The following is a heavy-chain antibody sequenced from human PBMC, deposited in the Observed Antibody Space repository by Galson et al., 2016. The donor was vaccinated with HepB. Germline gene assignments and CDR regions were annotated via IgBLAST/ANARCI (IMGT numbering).Heavy chain of an antibody. J-gene: IGHJ4*02. Sequence: SLRLSCAASGFTFSEYYMSWVRQAPGKGLECVSYISSSRGYTHYAESVKGRFTISRHNSKNTPYLQMNSLRAGDTAVYDCAKAAGRAAEGLYFDYWGQGTLVTVSS. CDR3: AKAAGRAAEGLYFDY. CDR1: GFTFSEYY. CDR2: ISSSRGYT. D-gene: IGHD6-13*01. V-gene: IGHV3-11*05.